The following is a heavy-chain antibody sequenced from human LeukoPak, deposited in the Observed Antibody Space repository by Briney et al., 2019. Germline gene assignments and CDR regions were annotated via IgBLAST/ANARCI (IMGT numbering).Heavy chain of an antibody. CDR2: INPNNGGT. CDR3: FSSSPNDAFDI. V-gene: IGHV1-2*02. Sequence: ASVKVSCKASGYTFTGYYMHWVRQAPGQGLEWMGWINPNNGGTKYAQKFQGRVTMTRDTSISTAYMELSRLRSDDTAVYYCFSSSPNDAFDIWGQGTMVTVSS. J-gene: IGHJ3*02. CDR1: GYTFTGYY. D-gene: IGHD6-13*01.